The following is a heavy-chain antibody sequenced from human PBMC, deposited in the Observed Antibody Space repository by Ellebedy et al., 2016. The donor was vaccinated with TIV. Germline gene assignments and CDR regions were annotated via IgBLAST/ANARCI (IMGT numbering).Heavy chain of an antibody. CDR3: ARRGDTTEEPFDL. CDR2: FYPSGST. D-gene: IGHD1-14*01. CDR1: GGSINNVAHA. Sequence: SETLSLXCAVPGGSINNVAHAWGWIRQTPGQGLEWIGYFYPSGSTFYNPSLRSRVTISVDRSRNQFSLKLTSVTAADTALYYCARRGDTTEEPFDLWGRGTLVTVSS. J-gene: IGHJ4*02. V-gene: IGHV4-30-2*01.